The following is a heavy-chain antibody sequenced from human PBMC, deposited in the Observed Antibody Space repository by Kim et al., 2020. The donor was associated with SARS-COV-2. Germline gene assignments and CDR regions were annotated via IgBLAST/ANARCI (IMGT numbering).Heavy chain of an antibody. V-gene: IGHV3-9*01. CDR3: AKDGKEHAFDI. Sequence: IGYADAGKGRFTISRDNAKNALYLQMNSLRAEDTALYYCAKDGKEHAFDIWGQGTMVTVSS. CDR2: I. J-gene: IGHJ3*02. D-gene: IGHD1-26*01.